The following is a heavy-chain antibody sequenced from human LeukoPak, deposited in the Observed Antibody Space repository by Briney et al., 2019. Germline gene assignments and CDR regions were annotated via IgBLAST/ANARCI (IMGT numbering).Heavy chain of an antibody. D-gene: IGHD5-24*01. J-gene: IGHJ5*02. Sequence: GGSLRLSCAASGFTFSSYSMNWVRQAPGKGLEWVSYISSSSSTIYYADSVKGRFTISRDNAKNSLYLQMNSLRAEDTAVYYCARASDPWLQLTWGQGTLVTVSS. V-gene: IGHV3-48*01. CDR1: GFTFSSYS. CDR2: ISSSSSTI. CDR3: ARASDPWLQLT.